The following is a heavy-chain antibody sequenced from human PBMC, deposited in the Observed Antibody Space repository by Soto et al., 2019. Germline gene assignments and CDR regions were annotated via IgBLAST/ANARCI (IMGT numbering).Heavy chain of an antibody. V-gene: IGHV4-31*03. CDR1: GDSITRGAYY. Sequence: SETLSLTCTVSGDSITRGAYYWTWIRQHPGKGLEWIGYISNTGSTNYNPSLKSRVTISVDTSKNQFSLKLSSVTAADTAVYYCARARLLWFGELSNYGMDVWGQGTTVTVSS. CDR2: ISNTGST. D-gene: IGHD3-10*01. J-gene: IGHJ6*02. CDR3: ARARLLWFGELSNYGMDV.